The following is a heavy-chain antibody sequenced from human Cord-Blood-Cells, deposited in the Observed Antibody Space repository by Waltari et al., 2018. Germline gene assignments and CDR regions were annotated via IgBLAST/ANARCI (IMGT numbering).Heavy chain of an antibody. CDR2: IYYSGST. D-gene: IGHD6-13*01. CDR1: GGSISSSSYY. Sequence: QLQLQESGPGLVKPSETLSLTCTVSGGSISSSSYYWGWIRQPPGKGLEWIGSIYYSGSTDYNPSLKSRVTISVDTSKNQFSLKLSSVTAADTAVYYCARYSSSWYWFDPWGQGTLVTVSS. J-gene: IGHJ5*02. CDR3: ARYSSSWYWFDP. V-gene: IGHV4-39*01.